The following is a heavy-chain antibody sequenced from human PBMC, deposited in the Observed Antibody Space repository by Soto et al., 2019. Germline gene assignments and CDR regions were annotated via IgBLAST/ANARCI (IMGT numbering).Heavy chain of an antibody. D-gene: IGHD6-19*01. CDR2: IIPLFGTA. J-gene: IGHJ4*02. CDR3: ERPKGTYSSGYYYFDF. V-gene: IGHV1-69*01. Sequence: QVQLEQSGGEVKQPGSSVRVSCKTSGGTFSTYAINWVRQAPGQGLEWMGAIIPLFGTADYSQKFQGRVTITADESTSTAYMELSSLRFDDTAVYFCERPKGTYSSGYYYFDFWGQGTLVTVSS. CDR1: GGTFSTYA.